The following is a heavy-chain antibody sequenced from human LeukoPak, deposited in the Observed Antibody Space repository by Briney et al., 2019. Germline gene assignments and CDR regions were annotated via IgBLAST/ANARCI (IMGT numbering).Heavy chain of an antibody. D-gene: IGHD6-6*01. CDR2: ISSSSSYI. CDR1: GFTFSSYS. V-gene: IGHV3-21*01. J-gene: IGHJ4*02. Sequence: GGSLRLSCAASGFTFSSYSMNWVRQAPGKGLEWVSSISSSSSYIYYADSVKGRFSISRDNAKNSLYLQMNSLRAEDTAVYYCARGWGSSSSAHWGQGTLVTVSS. CDR3: ARGWGSSSSAH.